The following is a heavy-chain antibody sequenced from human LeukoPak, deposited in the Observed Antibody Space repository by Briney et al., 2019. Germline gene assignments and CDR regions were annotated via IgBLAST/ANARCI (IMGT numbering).Heavy chain of an antibody. Sequence: SGPTLVNAAQTLTLTCAFSGFSLSTSGVGVGWIRQPPGKALDCLALIYWDDDKRYSPSLKSRLTITKDTSKNQVVLTMTNMDPVDTATYYCAHTLTGRGNPDFDYCCQGTLVTVSS. CDR1: GFSLSTSGVG. CDR3: AHTLTGRGNPDFDY. D-gene: IGHD4-23*01. CDR2: IYWDDDK. J-gene: IGHJ4*02. V-gene: IGHV2-5*02.